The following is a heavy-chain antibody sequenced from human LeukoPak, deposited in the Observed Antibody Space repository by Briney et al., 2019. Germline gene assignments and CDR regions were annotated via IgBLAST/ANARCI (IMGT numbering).Heavy chain of an antibody. CDR3: ARFSRWLPFEF. V-gene: IGHV4-59*01. D-gene: IGHD5-12*01. CDR1: GASISDSY. J-gene: IGHJ4*02. Sequence: SETLSLTCAVSGASISDSYWSWIRQSPEKGLEWIGHIFHDGVTDYNPSLKSRVTILGDTSKNQFSLRLTSVTAADTAVYYCARFSRWLPFEFWGQGTLVTVSS. CDR2: IFHDGVT.